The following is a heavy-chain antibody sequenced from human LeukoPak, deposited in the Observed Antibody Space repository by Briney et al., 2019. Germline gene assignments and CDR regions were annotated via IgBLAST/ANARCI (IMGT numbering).Heavy chain of an antibody. CDR1: GFTFSNAW. Sequence: PGGSLRLSCAASGFTFSNAWMSWVRQAPGKGLEWVGRIKSKTDGGTTDYAAPVKGRFTISRDDSKNTLYLQMNSLKTEDTAVYYCTMSIAVAGTRYFDYWGQGTLVTFSS. J-gene: IGHJ4*02. D-gene: IGHD6-19*01. CDR3: TMSIAVAGTRYFDY. V-gene: IGHV3-15*01. CDR2: IKSKTDGGTT.